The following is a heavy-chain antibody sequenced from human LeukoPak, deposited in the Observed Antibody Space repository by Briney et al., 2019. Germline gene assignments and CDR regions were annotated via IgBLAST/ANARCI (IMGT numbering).Heavy chain of an antibody. D-gene: IGHD3-22*01. CDR3: ARDKSEYDSSGRGGG. J-gene: IGHJ4*02. CDR2: INGDGSYT. Sequence: PGGSLRLSCAASVLAFSRYWMHWVRHVPGKGMVWLSRINGDGSYTKYADSVKGRFTSSRDSAHNTLFLQSDRLSAEDTAVYFWARDKSEYDSSGRGGGWGQGTLVTVAS. CDR1: VLAFSRYW. V-gene: IGHV3-74*03.